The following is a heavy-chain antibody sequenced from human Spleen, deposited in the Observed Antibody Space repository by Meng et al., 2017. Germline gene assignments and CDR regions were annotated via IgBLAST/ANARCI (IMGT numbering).Heavy chain of an antibody. J-gene: IGHJ4*02. Sequence: GESLKISCAAPGVIFDRYAMTWVRQAPGKGLEWVSVISASGHSTYYADSVNGRVTISRDNSKNILYLQMDSLSVKDTAVYYCARSLQYYVPDFWGQGTLVTVSS. V-gene: IGHV3-23*01. CDR2: ISASGHST. D-gene: IGHD3-16*01. CDR3: ARSLQYYVPDF. CDR1: GVIFDRYA.